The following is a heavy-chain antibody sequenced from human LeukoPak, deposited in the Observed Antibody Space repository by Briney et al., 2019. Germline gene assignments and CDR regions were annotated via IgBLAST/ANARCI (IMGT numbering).Heavy chain of an antibody. D-gene: IGHD1-26*01. V-gene: IGHV1-69*13. J-gene: IGHJ2*01. CDR1: GGTLSSYA. CDR3: ARVSGSYLYWYFDL. Sequence: SVKVSCKASGGTLSSYAISWVRQAPGQGLEWMGGIIPIFGTANYAQKFQGRVTITADESTSTAYMELSSLRSEDTAVYYCARVSGSYLYWYFDLWGRGTLVTVSS. CDR2: IIPIFGTA.